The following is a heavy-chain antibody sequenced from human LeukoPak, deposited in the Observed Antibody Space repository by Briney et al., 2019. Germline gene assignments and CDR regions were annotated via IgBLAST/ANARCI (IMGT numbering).Heavy chain of an antibody. Sequence: SETLSLTCAVYGGSFSGYYWSWIRQPPGKGLEWIGSIYHSGSTYYNPSLKSRVTISVDTSKNQFSLKLSSVTAADTAVYYCARDRGRGYFDYWGLGTLVTVSS. J-gene: IGHJ4*02. D-gene: IGHD2-15*01. V-gene: IGHV4-34*01. CDR3: ARDRGRGYFDY. CDR1: GGSFSGYY. CDR2: IYHSGST.